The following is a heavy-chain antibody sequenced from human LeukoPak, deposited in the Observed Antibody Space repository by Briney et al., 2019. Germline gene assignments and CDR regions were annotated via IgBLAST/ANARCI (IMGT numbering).Heavy chain of an antibody. CDR2: TYYRSKWYN. Sequence: SQTLSLTCAISGDSVSSDSAAWNWIRRSPSRGLEWLGRTYYRSKWYNDYAVSVKSRITINPDTSKNQFSLQLNSVTPEDTAIYYCARGGGVTVAGNLGYWGQGTLVTVSS. CDR3: ARGGGVTVAGNLGY. D-gene: IGHD6-19*01. CDR1: GDSVSSDSAA. J-gene: IGHJ4*02. V-gene: IGHV6-1*01.